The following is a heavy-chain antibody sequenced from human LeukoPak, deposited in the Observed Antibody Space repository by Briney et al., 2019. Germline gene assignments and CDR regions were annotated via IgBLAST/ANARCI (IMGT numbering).Heavy chain of an antibody. D-gene: IGHD3-22*01. Sequence: SVKVSCKASGGTFSSYAISWVRQAPGQGLEWMGGIIPIFGTANYAQKFQGRVTITADESTSTAYMELSSLRSEDTAVYYCARDPANYYDSSGYYLYWGQGTLVTVSS. V-gene: IGHV1-69*13. CDR3: ARDPANYYDSSGYYLY. J-gene: IGHJ4*02. CDR2: IIPIFGTA. CDR1: GGTFSSYA.